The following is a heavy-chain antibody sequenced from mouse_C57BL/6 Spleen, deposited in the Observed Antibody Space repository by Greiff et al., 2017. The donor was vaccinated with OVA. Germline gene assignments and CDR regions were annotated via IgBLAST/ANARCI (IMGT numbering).Heavy chain of an antibody. Sequence: VQLQQSGPVLVKPGASVKMSCKSSGYTFTDYYMNWVKQSHGKSLEWIGVINPYNGGTSYNQKFKGKATLTVDKSSSTAYMELNSLTSEDSAVYYCARRDSNYREYFDDWGQGTTLTGSS. D-gene: IGHD2-5*01. CDR3: ARRDSNYREYFDD. J-gene: IGHJ2*01. CDR1: GYTFTDYY. V-gene: IGHV1-19*01. CDR2: INPYNGGT.